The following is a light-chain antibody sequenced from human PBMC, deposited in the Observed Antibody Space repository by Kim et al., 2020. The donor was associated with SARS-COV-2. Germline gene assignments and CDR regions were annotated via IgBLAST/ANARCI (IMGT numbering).Light chain of an antibody. Sequence: IVLTQSPGSLSLSPGDRATISCRASQSVSSSYLAWYQQKAGQAPRLLIYAASSRATGIPDRFSGSGSGTDFTLTISRLEPEDFAVYCCQKYGSSPPTFGQGTKVDIK. CDR3: QKYGSSPPT. CDR2: AAS. V-gene: IGKV3-20*01. CDR1: QSVSSSY. J-gene: IGKJ1*01.